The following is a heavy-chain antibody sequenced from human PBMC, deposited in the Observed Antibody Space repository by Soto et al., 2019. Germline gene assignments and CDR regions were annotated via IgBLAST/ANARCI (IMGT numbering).Heavy chain of an antibody. CDR3: AAGTALLWFGDAFDI. D-gene: IGHD3-10*01. J-gene: IGHJ3*02. Sequence: SVKVSCKASGFTFTSSAVQSVRQARGQRLEWIGWIVVGSGNTNYAQKFQERVTITRDMSTSTAYMELSSLRSEDTAVYYCAAGTALLWFGDAFDIWGQGTMVTV. V-gene: IGHV1-58*01. CDR1: GFTFTSSA. CDR2: IVVGSGNT.